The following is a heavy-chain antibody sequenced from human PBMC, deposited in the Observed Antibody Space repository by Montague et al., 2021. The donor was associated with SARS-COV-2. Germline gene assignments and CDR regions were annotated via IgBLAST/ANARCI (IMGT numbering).Heavy chain of an antibody. CDR2: IYYSGXT. CDR3: AGSSAPSITIFGVSNTYWYLTI. D-gene: IGHD3-3*01. J-gene: IGHJ2*01. CDR1: GGSISSGGYY. V-gene: IGHV4-31*01. Sequence: TLSLTCTVSGGSISSGGYYWSWIRQHPGKGLEWFGYIYYSGXTXYXXXXKXPVTISVDKTKNQFSLKLSSVTAADTDVYYCAGSSAPSITIFGVSNTYWYLTIWGRDTLVTASS.